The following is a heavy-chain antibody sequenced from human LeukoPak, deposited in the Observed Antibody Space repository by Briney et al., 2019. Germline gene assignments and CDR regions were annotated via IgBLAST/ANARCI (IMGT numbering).Heavy chain of an antibody. D-gene: IGHD6-19*01. V-gene: IGHV3-33*06. CDR3: AKPYSSAWAYYFDY. J-gene: IGHJ4*02. CDR1: GFIFSSYG. Sequence: GGSLRLSCAASGFIFSSYGMHWVRQAPGKGLEWVAVAYHDEWPGNSKYYVDSVKGRFTISRDNSKNTLYLQMNSLRAEDTAVYYCAKPYSSAWAYYFDYGGQGTLVTVSS. CDR2: AYHDEWPGNSK.